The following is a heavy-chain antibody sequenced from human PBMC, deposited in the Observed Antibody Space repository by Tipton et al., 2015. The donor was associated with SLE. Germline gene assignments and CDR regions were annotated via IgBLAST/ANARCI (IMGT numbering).Heavy chain of an antibody. J-gene: IGHJ1*01. V-gene: IGHV3-11*01. CDR3: STEWQYFLH. D-gene: IGHD5-12*01. Sequence: SLRLSCAASGFTFSDYYMTWIRQAPGEGLEWVSYISGSGKTIYYADSVKGRFTISRDDAKNSLYLQMNSLRVEDTAVYYCSTEWQYFLHWGQGTLVTVSS. CDR1: GFTFSDYY. CDR2: ISGSGKTI.